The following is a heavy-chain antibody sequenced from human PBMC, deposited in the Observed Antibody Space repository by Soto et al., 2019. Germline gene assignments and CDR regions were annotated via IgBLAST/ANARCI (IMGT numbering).Heavy chain of an antibody. V-gene: IGHV3-23*01. Sequence: GGSLRLSCAASGFTFISYAMSWVLQAPWKGLEWVSTISGSGGSTYSADSVKGRFTISRDNSKNTLYPQMNSLRAEDTAVYYCAKDPYSSTWYGLYNWFDPWGQGALVTVSS. J-gene: IGHJ5*02. CDR1: GFTFISYA. D-gene: IGHD6-13*01. CDR3: AKDPYSSTWYGLYNWFDP. CDR2: ISGSGGST.